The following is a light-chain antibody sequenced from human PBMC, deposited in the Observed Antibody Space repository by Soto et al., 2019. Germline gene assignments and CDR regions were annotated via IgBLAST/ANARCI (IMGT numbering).Light chain of an antibody. CDR3: QRRHNWPLT. V-gene: IGKV3-15*01. J-gene: IGKJ2*01. Sequence: EIVMTQSPATLSVSPGERATLSCRASQSISTELAWYQQKPGQPPRLLIYSASIRATGVPARFTGSGSGSEVALTFGGRQAEDFAVYYCQRRHNWPLTFGQGTRLEI. CDR1: QSISTE. CDR2: SAS.